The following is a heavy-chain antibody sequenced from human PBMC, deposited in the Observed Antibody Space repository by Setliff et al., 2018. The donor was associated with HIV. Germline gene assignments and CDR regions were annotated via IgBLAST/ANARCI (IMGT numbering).Heavy chain of an antibody. CDR3: ASRAGGDF. Sequence: SETLSLTCTVSGGSISSNNYFWSWIRQPAGKGLEWIGHIYPSGSTNYNPSLKGRVTISVDTSKNQFSLNLSSVTAADTAVYYCASRAGGDFWGQGTMVTVSS. V-gene: IGHV4-61*09. D-gene: IGHD3-10*01. CDR2: IYPSGST. CDR1: GGSISSNNYF. J-gene: IGHJ3*01.